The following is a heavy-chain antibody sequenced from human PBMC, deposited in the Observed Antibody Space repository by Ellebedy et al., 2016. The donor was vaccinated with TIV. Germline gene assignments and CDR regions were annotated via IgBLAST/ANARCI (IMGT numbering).Heavy chain of an antibody. CDR3: TRDRVGTTDV. CDR2: IHYRGNT. V-gene: IGHV4-59*01. J-gene: IGHJ4*02. Sequence: SETLSFTXTVSGGSISGYYWSWIRQSPGMGLEWIGYIHYRGNTDYNPSLKSRVSISVDTSQNQFSLKLTSVTAADTAIYYCTRDRVGTTDVWGQGTLVTVSS. D-gene: IGHD1-26*01. CDR1: GGSISGYY.